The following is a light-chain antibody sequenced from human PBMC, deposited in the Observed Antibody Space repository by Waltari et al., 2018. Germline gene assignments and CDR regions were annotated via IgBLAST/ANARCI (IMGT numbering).Light chain of an antibody. CDR3: QQYGNLPFT. V-gene: IGKV3-20*01. Sequence: DIVLTQSPVTLSLSPGERATLSCRASQSLTSNYFAWFQQKPGQAPRLLIYRASSRATGVPDRFSGSGSGTDFTLTINRLEPEDFAVYYCQQYGNLPFTFGPGTKVDIK. J-gene: IGKJ3*01. CDR2: RAS. CDR1: QSLTSNY.